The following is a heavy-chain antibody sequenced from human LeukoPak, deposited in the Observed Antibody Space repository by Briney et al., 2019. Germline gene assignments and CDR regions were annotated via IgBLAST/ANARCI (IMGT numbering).Heavy chain of an antibody. V-gene: IGHV4-59*01. J-gene: IGHJ4*02. CDR2: IYYSGST. Sequence: PSETLSLTCTVSGGSISSYYWSWIRQPPGKGLEWIGYIYYSGSTNYNPSLKSRVTISVDTSENQFSLKLSSVTAADTAVYYCARVGSYGQYYFDYWGQGTLVTVSS. D-gene: IGHD5-18*01. CDR1: GGSISSYY. CDR3: ARVGSYGQYYFDY.